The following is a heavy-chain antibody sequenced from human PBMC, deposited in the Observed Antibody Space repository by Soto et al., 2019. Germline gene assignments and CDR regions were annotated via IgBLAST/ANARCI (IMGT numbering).Heavy chain of an antibody. V-gene: IGHV1-69*13. Sequence: GASVKVSCKASGGTFSSYAISWVRQAPGQGLEWMGGIIPIFGTANYAQKFQGRVTITADESTSTAYMELSSLRSEDTAVYYCARLLTTVVTAGGWGQGTMVTVSS. CDR3: ARLLTTVVTAGG. D-gene: IGHD4-17*01. CDR1: GGTFSSYA. J-gene: IGHJ3*01. CDR2: IIPIFGTA.